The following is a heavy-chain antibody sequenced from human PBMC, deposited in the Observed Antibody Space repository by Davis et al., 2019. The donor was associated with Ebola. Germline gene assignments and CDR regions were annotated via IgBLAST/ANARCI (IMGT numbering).Heavy chain of an antibody. CDR1: GFTFGSYG. CDR3: ARDLGDYYDSSGYNIFDY. J-gene: IGHJ4*02. D-gene: IGHD3-22*01. Sequence: GESLKISCAASGFTFGSYGMHWVRQAPGKGLEWVAVIWYDGSNKYYADSVKGRFTISRDNSKNTLYLQMNSLRAEDTAVYYCARDLGDYYDSSGYNIFDYWGQGTLVTVSS. V-gene: IGHV3-33*01. CDR2: IWYDGSNK.